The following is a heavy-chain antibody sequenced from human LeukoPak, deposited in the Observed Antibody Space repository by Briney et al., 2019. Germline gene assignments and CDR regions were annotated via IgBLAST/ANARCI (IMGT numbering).Heavy chain of an antibody. Sequence: GGSLRLSCAASGFTFSSYSMNWVRRAPGKGLEWVSSISSSSSYIYYADSVKGRFTISRDNAKNSLYLQMNSLRAEDTAVYYCARAGVDYAFDYWGQGTLVTVSS. D-gene: IGHD2-2*01. CDR3: ARAGVDYAFDY. J-gene: IGHJ4*02. CDR2: ISSSSSYI. V-gene: IGHV3-21*01. CDR1: GFTFSSYS.